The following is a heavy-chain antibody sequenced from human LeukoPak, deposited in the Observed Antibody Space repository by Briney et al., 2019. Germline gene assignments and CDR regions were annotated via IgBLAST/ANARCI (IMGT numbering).Heavy chain of an antibody. CDR2: ISVSGDTT. J-gene: IGHJ6*02. Sequence: GGSLRLSCAASGFIFSSYEMNWVRQAPGKGPEWVSSISVSGDTTYYSVSVRGRFSSSRDNSNNMLYLQMNSLRAEDTAVYFCARHFAMDVWGQGTTVSVSS. CDR3: ARHFAMDV. CDR1: GFIFSSYE. V-gene: IGHV3-23*01.